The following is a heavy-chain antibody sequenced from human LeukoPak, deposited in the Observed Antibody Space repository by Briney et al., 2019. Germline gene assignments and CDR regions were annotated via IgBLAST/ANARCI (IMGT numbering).Heavy chain of an antibody. J-gene: IGHJ4*02. Sequence: GRSLRLSCAASGFTFSSYGMHWVRQAPGKGLEWVAVIWYDGSNKYYADSVKGRFTISRDNSKNTLYLQMNSLRAEDTAVYYSASLTDALIDYWGQGTLVTVSS. CDR2: IWYDGSNK. CDR3: ASLTDALIDY. CDR1: GFTFSSYG. D-gene: IGHD7-27*01. V-gene: IGHV3-33*01.